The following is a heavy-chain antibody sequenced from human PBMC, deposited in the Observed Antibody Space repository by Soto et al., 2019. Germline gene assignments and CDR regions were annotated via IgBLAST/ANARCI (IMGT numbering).Heavy chain of an antibody. CDR1: GYTFSTYP. CDR2: ISTYNGKT. Sequence: QVQLVQSGAEVKKPGASVKVSCKTSGYTFSTYPISWVRQAPGQSLEWVGWISTYNGKTNYGQKFQGRVTITTDTSASTAYMNLRNLRSDDTAVYYCARDRVEAALGTFDQWGQGTLVTVSS. CDR3: ARDRVEAALGTFDQ. D-gene: IGHD6-13*01. V-gene: IGHV1-18*01. J-gene: IGHJ4*02.